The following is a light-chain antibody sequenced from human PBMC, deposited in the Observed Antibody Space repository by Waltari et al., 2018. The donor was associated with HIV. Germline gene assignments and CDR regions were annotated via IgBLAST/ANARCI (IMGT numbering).Light chain of an antibody. Sequence: QSALTQPASVSGSPGQSITISCTGTSSDVGGYNYVSWYQQHPGKAPKLIIYEVINRPSGVSNRFSGSKSGNTASLTISGLQAEDEADYYCSSYTSSKSLLFGGGTKLTVL. CDR2: EVI. V-gene: IGLV2-14*01. CDR1: SSDVGGYNY. CDR3: SSYTSSKSLL. J-gene: IGLJ2*01.